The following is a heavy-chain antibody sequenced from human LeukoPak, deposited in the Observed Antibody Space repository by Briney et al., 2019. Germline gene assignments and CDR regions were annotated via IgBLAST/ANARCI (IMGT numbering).Heavy chain of an antibody. CDR3: ASEKRAYYDILTGYRNDAFDI. V-gene: IGHV4-4*08. CDR1: GGSISSYY. Sequence: PSETLSLTCTVSGGSISSYYWSWIRQPPGKGLEWIAYMSNSGSTFYKSSLKSRVTISVDTSKTQFSLKLSSVTAADTAVYYCASEKRAYYDILTGYRNDAFDIWGQGTMVTVSS. D-gene: IGHD3-9*01. CDR2: MSNSGST. J-gene: IGHJ3*02.